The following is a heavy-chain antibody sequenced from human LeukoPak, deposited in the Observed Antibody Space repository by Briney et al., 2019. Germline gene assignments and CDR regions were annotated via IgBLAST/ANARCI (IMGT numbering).Heavy chain of an antibody. J-gene: IGHJ4*02. V-gene: IGHV4-31*03. CDR2: IYYSGST. D-gene: IGHD2-2*01. Sequence: PSETLSLTCTVSGDSISSGGYYWSWIRQHPGKGLEWIGYIYYSGSTYYNPSLKSRVTISVDTSKNQFSLKLSSVTAADTAVYYCARVVYRDIVVVPAAGPLYYFDYWGRGTLVTVSS. CDR3: ARVVYRDIVVVPAAGPLYYFDY. CDR1: GDSISSGGYY.